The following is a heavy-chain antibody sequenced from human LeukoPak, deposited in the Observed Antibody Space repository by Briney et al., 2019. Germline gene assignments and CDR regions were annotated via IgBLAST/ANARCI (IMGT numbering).Heavy chain of an antibody. CDR3: AELGITMIGGV. CDR1: GFTFSTYG. CDR2: INNSGGNI. V-gene: IGHV3-23*01. J-gene: IGHJ6*04. Sequence: PGGSLRLSCAASGFTFSTYGMSWVRQAPGKGLEWVSSINNSGGNIYYADSVKGRFTISRDNSKNTLYLQMNSLRAEDTAVYYCAELGITMIGGVWGKGTTVTISS. D-gene: IGHD3-10*02.